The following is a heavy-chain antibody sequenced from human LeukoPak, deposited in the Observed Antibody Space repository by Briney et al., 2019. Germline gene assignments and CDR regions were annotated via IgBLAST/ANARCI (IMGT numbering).Heavy chain of an antibody. V-gene: IGHV4-30-4*08. J-gene: IGHJ4*02. CDR1: GGSLSSGDYY. CDR2: IYYSGST. D-gene: IGHD3-22*01. CDR3: ARVGSPTNYYDSSGYYQYFDY. Sequence: SQTLSLTCTVSGGSLSSGDYYWSWIRQPPGKGLEWIGYIYYSGSTYYNPSLKSRVTISVDTSKNQFSLKLSSVTAADTAVYSCARVGSPTNYYDSSGYYQYFDYWGQGTLVTVSS.